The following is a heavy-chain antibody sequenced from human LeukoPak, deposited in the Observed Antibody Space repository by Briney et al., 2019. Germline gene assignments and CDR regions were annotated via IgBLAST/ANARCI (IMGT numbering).Heavy chain of an antibody. V-gene: IGHV4-34*01. J-gene: IGHJ5*02. CDR2: INHSGST. Sequence: SETLSLTCAVYGGSFSGYYWSWIRQPPGKGLEWIGEINHSGSTNYNPSLKSRVTISVGTSKNQFSLKLSSVTAADTAVYYCAREPKRITMIVGWFDPWGQGTLVTVSS. D-gene: IGHD3-22*01. CDR3: AREPKRITMIVGWFDP. CDR1: GGSFSGYY.